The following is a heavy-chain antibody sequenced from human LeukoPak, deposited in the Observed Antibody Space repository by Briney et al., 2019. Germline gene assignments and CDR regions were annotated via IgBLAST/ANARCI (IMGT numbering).Heavy chain of an antibody. CDR2: ISGSGTNT. Sequence: PGRSLRLPCAASRFTFSSSAMTWVRQAPGQGLEWVSSISGSGTNTYYADSVKGRFTISRDNSKSTLYLQVNSLRAEDTAVYYCARIMVATTREAFDYWGQGTLVTVSS. J-gene: IGHJ4*02. V-gene: IGHV3-23*01. D-gene: IGHD5-12*01. CDR1: RFTFSSSA. CDR3: ARIMVATTREAFDY.